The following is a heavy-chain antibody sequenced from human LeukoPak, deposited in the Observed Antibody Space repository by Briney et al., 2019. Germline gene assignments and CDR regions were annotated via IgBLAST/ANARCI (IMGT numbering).Heavy chain of an antibody. CDR3: ARDRDYYDSSGYRFDY. V-gene: IGHV3-48*04. J-gene: IGHJ4*02. CDR2: ISSSSSTI. D-gene: IGHD3-22*01. CDR1: GFTFSSYS. Sequence: GGSLRLSCAASGFTFSSYSMNWVRQAPGKGLEWVSYISSSSSTIYYADSVKGRFTISRDNAKNSLYLQMNSLRAEDTAVYYCARDRDYYDSSGYRFDYWGQGTLVTVSS.